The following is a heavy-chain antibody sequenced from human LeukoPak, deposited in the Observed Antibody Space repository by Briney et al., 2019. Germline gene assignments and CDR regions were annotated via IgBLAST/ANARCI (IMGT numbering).Heavy chain of an antibody. CDR2: INPNSGGT. CDR1: GYTFTGYY. Sequence: GASVKVSCKASGYTFTGYYMYWVRQAPGQGLEWMGWINPNSGGTNYAQKFQGRVTMTRDTSISTAYMELSRLRSDDTAVYYCARSSRLGGVVVVAASFDPWGQGTLVTVSS. J-gene: IGHJ5*02. V-gene: IGHV1-2*02. D-gene: IGHD2-15*01. CDR3: ARSSRLGGVVVVAASFDP.